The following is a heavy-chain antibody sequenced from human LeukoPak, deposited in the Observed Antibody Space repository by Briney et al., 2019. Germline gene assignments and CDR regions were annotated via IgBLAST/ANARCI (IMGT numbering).Heavy chain of an antibody. J-gene: IGHJ6*02. Sequence: GGSHGRYCAASGFTVSSNYMSWVGQAPGKGLEWVSVIYSGGSTYYADSVKGRFTISRDNSKNTLYLQMNSLRAEDTAVYYCARHFGVVTKGVYYYYYGMDVWGQRQTITVSS. CDR1: GFTVSSNY. V-gene: IGHV3-66*04. CDR2: IYSGGST. D-gene: IGHD3-3*01. CDR3: ARHFGVVTKGVYYYYYGMDV.